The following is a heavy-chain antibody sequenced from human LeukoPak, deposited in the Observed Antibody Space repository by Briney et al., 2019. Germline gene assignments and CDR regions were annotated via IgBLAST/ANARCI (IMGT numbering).Heavy chain of an antibody. J-gene: IGHJ4*02. CDR2: ILAIFGTA. D-gene: IGHD3-16*01. V-gene: IGHV1-69*05. Sequence: ASVKVSCKASGGTFSSYAISWVRQAPGQGLEWRGRILAIFGTANYARKFQGRVTITTYVSTSTAYMELSSLRSEDTAVYYCASSPLHHDLYDYWGQGTLVTVSS. CDR1: GGTFSSYA. CDR3: ASSPLHHDLYDY.